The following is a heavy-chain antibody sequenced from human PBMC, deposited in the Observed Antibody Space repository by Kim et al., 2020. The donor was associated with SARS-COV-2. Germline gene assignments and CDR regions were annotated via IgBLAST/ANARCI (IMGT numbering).Heavy chain of an antibody. Sequence: GRFTISRDNAKNSLYLQMNSLRAEDTAVYYCASSENYDFWSGYRRKAFDIWGQGTMVTVSS. D-gene: IGHD3-3*01. J-gene: IGHJ3*02. CDR3: ASSENYDFWSGYRRKAFDI. V-gene: IGHV3-11*01.